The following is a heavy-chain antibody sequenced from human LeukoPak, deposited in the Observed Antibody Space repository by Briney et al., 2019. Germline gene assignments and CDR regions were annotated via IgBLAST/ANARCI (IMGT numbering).Heavy chain of an antibody. CDR1: GGSISSGSYY. V-gene: IGHV4-61*02. CDR3: ARGRYYFDY. Sequence: SETLSLTCTVSGGSISSGSYYWSWIRRPAGKGLEWIGRIYTGGTTYYNPSLESRVTISVDTSQNHFSLKLNSVTAADTAVYYCARGRYYFDYWGQGTLVTVSS. CDR2: IYTGGTT. J-gene: IGHJ4*02.